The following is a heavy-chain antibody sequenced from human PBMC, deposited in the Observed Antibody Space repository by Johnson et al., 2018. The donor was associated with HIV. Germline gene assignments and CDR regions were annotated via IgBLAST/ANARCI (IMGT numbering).Heavy chain of an antibody. CDR3: ARDHTPVTGTTYHDAVEI. Sequence: QVQLVESGGGLEQPGGSLRLSCAASGFTFSTYAMHWVRQAPGKGLEWVSVIYSGGSTYYADPVKGRVTISRDNAKNSLYLQMNSLRAEDTALYYCARDHTPVTGTTYHDAVEIWGQGTMVTVSS. CDR1: GFTFSTYA. V-gene: IGHV3-NL1*01. CDR2: IYSGGST. J-gene: IGHJ3*02. D-gene: IGHD1-7*01.